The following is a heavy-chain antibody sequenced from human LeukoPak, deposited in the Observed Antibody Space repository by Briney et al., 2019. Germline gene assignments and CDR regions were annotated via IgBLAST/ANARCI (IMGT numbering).Heavy chain of an antibody. D-gene: IGHD2-8*02. J-gene: IGHJ4*02. Sequence: QPGGSLSLSCAASGFTFSSYWMHWVRQAPGKGLVWVSRISSEGDTTSYADSVKGRFTVSRDNAKNTLYLQMNSLRAEDTAVYYCVRDAFTAGDHWGQGTLVTVSS. CDR3: VRDAFTAGDH. CDR2: ISSEGDTT. CDR1: GFTFSSYW. V-gene: IGHV3-74*01.